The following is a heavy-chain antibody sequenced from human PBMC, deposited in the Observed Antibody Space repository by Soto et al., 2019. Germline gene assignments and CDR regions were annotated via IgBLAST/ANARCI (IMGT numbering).Heavy chain of an antibody. CDR1: GYTFTSYA. J-gene: IGHJ4*02. V-gene: IGHV1-3*01. D-gene: IGHD2-15*01. Sequence: QVQLVQSGAEVKKPGASVKVSCKASGYTFTSYAMHWVRQAPGQRLEWMGWINAGNGNTNYSQKFQGRVTMTRDTSASKAYMELSSLRSEDTAVYYCARGPGGPDGPGDYWGQGTLVTVSS. CDR3: ARGPGGPDGPGDY. CDR2: INAGNGNT.